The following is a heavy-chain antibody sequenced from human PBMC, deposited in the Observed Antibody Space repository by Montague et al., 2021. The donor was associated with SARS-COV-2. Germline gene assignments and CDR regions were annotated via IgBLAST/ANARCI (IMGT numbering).Heavy chain of an antibody. CDR1: GASISSRSYY. V-gene: IGHV4-39*01. CDR3: ATLRSSITIFGVVQGYYLDD. CDR2: KYYSGST. Sequence: SETLSLTCTVSGASISSRSYYWGWIRQPPGKGLEWIGFKYYSGSTYYNPTLKSRVTISGDTSKNQFSLKLSSVTAADTAVYYCATLRSSITIFGVVQGYYLDDWGQGTLVTVSS. D-gene: IGHD3-3*01. J-gene: IGHJ4*01.